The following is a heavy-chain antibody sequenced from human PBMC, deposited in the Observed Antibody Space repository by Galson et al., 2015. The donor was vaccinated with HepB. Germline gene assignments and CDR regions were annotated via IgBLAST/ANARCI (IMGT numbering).Heavy chain of an antibody. CDR3: ARDPDSSSWYGEYFQH. V-gene: IGHV3-30*04. D-gene: IGHD6-13*01. Sequence: SLRLSCAASGFTFSSYAMHWVRQAPGKGLEWVAVISYDGSNKYYADSVKGRFTISRDNSKNTLYLQMDSLRAEDTAVYYCARDPDSSSWYGEYFQHWGQGTLVTVSS. CDR2: ISYDGSNK. J-gene: IGHJ1*01. CDR1: GFTFSSYA.